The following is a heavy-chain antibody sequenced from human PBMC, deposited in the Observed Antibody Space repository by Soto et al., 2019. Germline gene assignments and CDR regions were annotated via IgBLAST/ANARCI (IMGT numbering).Heavy chain of an antibody. CDR1: GLTFNTSG. V-gene: IGHV3-30*03. Sequence: GGSLRLSCEVSGLTFNTSGMHWVRQAPGKGLEWLAVISYDGATQYYGDTVKGRFTISRDNSKNTLFLHMGRLRAEDTAMYYCATKARATHYLYYVMDVWGLGTTVSFSS. CDR2: ISYDGATQ. J-gene: IGHJ6*02. CDR3: ATKARATHYLYYVMDV.